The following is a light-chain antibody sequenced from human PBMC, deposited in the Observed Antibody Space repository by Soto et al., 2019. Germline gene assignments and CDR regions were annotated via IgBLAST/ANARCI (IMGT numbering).Light chain of an antibody. CDR3: SSYTSSSTWL. Sequence: QSALTQPASVSGSPGQSITISCTGTSSDVGAYNYVSWYQQHPGKAPKLLIYEVSNRPSGVSNRFSGSKSANTASLTISGLQAGDEADYYCSSYTSSSTWLFGGGTKGTVL. CDR2: EVS. CDR1: SSDVGAYNY. V-gene: IGLV2-14*03. J-gene: IGLJ3*02.